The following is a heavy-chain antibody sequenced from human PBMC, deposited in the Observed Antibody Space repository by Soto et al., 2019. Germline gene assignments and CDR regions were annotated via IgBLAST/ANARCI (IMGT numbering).Heavy chain of an antibody. CDR1: GSSFTSYW. J-gene: IGHJ5*02. CDR2: IDPSDSYT. V-gene: IGHV5-10-1*01. Sequence: PAESLKISCMGPGSSFTSYWITWVRQMPGKGLEWMGRIDPSDSYTNYSPSFQGHVTISADKSISTAYLQWSTLKASETAMYYCARHSSAQFEPWGEGTMVIVS. D-gene: IGHD6-19*01. CDR3: ARHSSAQFEP.